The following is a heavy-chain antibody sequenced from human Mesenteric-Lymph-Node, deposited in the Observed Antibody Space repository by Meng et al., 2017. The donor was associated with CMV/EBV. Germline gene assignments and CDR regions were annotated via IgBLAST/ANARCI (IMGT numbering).Heavy chain of an antibody. J-gene: IGHJ6*02. CDR2: ISSSSSYI. CDR3: ARGPGDNSHSYYYGLDV. CDR1: GFTFSSYS. D-gene: IGHD4-23*01. V-gene: IGHV3-21*01. Sequence: GGSLRLSCAASGFTFSSYSMNWVRQAPGKGLEWVSSISSSSSYIYYADSVKGRFTISRDNAKNSLYLQMNSLRAEDTAVYYCARGPGDNSHSYYYGLDVWGQGTTVTVSS.